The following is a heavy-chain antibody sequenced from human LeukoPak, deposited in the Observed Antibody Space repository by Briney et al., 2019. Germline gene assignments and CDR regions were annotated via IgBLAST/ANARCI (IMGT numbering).Heavy chain of an antibody. CDR2: IYSDGSIT. V-gene: IGHV3-74*01. CDR3: ARGRGPIEASFDY. CDR1: GLTFSSSW. D-gene: IGHD3-10*01. Sequence: PGGSLRLSCAASGLTFSSSWMHWVRQAPGKGLVWVSRIYSDGSITSYADYVKGRFTISRDNAKNTLYLQMNSLRAEDTAVYYCARGRGPIEASFDYWGQGTLVTVSS. J-gene: IGHJ4*02.